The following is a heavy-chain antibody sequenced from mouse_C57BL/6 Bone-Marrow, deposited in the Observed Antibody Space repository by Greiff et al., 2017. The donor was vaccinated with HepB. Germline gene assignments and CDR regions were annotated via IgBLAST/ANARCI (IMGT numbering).Heavy chain of an antibody. V-gene: IGHV1-64*01. J-gene: IGHJ4*01. CDR1: GYTFTSYW. CDR2: IHPNSGST. CDR3: ARIRGCYAMGD. Sequence: QVQLQQPGAELVKPGASVKLSCKASGYTFTSYWMHWVKQRPGQGLEWIGMIHPNSGSTNYYEKFKSKATLTVDKASSTAYMQLSSLTSEDSAVCDCARIRGCYAMGDWGQGTSVTVSS.